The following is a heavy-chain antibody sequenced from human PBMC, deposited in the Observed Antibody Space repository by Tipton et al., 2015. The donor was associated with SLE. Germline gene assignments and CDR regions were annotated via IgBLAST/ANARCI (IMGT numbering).Heavy chain of an antibody. CDR1: GYSLTGYG. CDR2: LIPIFDTP. D-gene: IGHD3/OR15-3a*01. V-gene: IGHV1-69*05. CDR3: AKEQYDFWSGYIRESERKSYYFDV. Sequence: QSRAEVKKPGASVKVSCKASGYSLTGYGISWVRQAPGQGLEWMGGLIPIFDTPKYAQKLQGRVTITTDESTSTAYMELRSLTSDDTAFYFCAKEQYDFWSGYIRESERKSYYFDVWGQGTLVIVSS. J-gene: IGHJ4*02.